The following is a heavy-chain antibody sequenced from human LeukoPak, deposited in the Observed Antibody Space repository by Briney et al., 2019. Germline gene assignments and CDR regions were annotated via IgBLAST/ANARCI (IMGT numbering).Heavy chain of an antibody. D-gene: IGHD4-11*01. Sequence: SETLSLTCTVSGGSISSYYWGWIRQPPGKGLEWIGSIYYSGSTYYNPSLKSRVTISVDTSKNQFSLKLSSVTAADTAVYYCARVWSYSNYLVDYWGQGTLVTVSS. CDR1: GGSISSYY. CDR3: ARVWSYSNYLVDY. CDR2: IYYSGST. V-gene: IGHV4-39*07. J-gene: IGHJ4*02.